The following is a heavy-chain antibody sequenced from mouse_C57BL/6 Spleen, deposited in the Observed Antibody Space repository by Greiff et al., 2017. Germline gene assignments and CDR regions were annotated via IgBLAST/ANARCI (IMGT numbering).Heavy chain of an antibody. D-gene: IGHD2-3*01. Sequence: EVKVEESGGGLVKPGGSLKLSCAASGFTFSDYGMHWVRQAPEKGLEWVAYISSGSSTIYYADTVKGRFTISRDNAKNTLFLQLTSLRSEDTAMYYGIRWAMDYWGQGTSVTVSS. CDR3: IRWAMDY. J-gene: IGHJ4*01. CDR1: GFTFSDYG. CDR2: ISSGSSTI. V-gene: IGHV5-17*01.